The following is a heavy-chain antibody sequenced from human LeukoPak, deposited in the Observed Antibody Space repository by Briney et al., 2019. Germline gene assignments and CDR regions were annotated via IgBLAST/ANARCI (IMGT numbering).Heavy chain of an antibody. CDR3: ARGGEANYYGSGSYYNKFDY. CDR1: GYTFTSYD. V-gene: IGHV1-8*01. CDR2: MNPNSGNT. Sequence: ASVKVSCKASGYTFTSYDINWVRQATGQGLEWMGWMNPNSGNTGYAQKFQGRVTMTRNTSISTAYMELSSVRSEDTAVYYCARGGEANYYGSGSYYNKFDYWGQGTLVTVSS. D-gene: IGHD3-10*01. J-gene: IGHJ4*02.